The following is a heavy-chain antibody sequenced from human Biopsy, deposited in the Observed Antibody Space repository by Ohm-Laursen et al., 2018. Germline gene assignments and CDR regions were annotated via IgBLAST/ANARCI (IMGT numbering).Heavy chain of an antibody. CDR2: INAYNGNT. J-gene: IGHJ5*02. Sequence: SVKVSCKASGYTFTNYGISWVRQAPGQGLEWMGWINAYNGNTNYAQKLQGRVTMTTDTSTSTAYMELRSLRSDDTALYYCARDRTPYYDFWSGKSFDNWFDPWGRGTLVTVSS. CDR3: ARDRTPYYDFWSGKSFDNWFDP. D-gene: IGHD3-3*01. V-gene: IGHV1-18*01. CDR1: GYTFTNYG.